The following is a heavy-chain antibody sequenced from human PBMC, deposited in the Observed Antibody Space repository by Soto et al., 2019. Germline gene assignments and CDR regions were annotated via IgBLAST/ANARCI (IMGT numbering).Heavy chain of an antibody. J-gene: IGHJ4*02. D-gene: IGHD3-22*01. Sequence: SETLSLTCNVSGASITGIDWWSWVRQTPEKGLEWIGEIYHSGTTNYHPSLKSRVTISQDKSKNQFSLNLTSVTAADTAVYSCVRMSVVGYFDYWGQASLVTVS. V-gene: IGHV4-4*02. CDR3: VRMSVVGYFDY. CDR2: IYHSGTT. CDR1: GASITGIDW.